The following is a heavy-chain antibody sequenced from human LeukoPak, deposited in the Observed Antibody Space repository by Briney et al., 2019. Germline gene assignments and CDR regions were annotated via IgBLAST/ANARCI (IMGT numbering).Heavy chain of an antibody. CDR3: ARAGYSTGPFDP. V-gene: IGHV4-34*01. D-gene: IGHD6-19*01. CDR2: INHSGST. Sequence: SETLSLTCAVYSGSFSGYYWSWIRQPPGKGLEWIGEINHSGSTNYNPSLKSRVTISVDTSKNQFSLKLSSVTAADTAVYYCARAGYSTGPFDPWGQGTLVTVSS. J-gene: IGHJ5*02. CDR1: SGSFSGYY.